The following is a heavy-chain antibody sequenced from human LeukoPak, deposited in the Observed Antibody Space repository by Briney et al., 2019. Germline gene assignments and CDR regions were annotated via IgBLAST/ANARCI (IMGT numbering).Heavy chain of an antibody. CDR1: GFTFSSYW. Sequence: GGSLRLSCAASGFTFSSYWMHWVRQAPGKGLVWVSRINNDGSTTNYADSVKGRFTISRENAKNTLYLQMNSLRAEDTGVYYCASERWLQYWGQGTLVTVSS. V-gene: IGHV3-74*01. CDR3: ASERWLQY. J-gene: IGHJ4*02. D-gene: IGHD5-24*01. CDR2: INNDGSTT.